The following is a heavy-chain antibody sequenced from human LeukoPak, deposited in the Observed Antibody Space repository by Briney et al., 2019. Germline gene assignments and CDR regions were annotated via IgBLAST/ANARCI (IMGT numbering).Heavy chain of an antibody. J-gene: IGHJ3*02. CDR3: ARERGSGSYYTHAFDI. Sequence: KPSETLSLTCTVSGGSISSGGYYCSWISQHPGKGLEWIGYIYYSGSTYYNPSLKSRVTISVDTSKNQFSLKLSSVTAADTAVYYCARERGSGSYYTHAFDIWGQGTMVTVSS. V-gene: IGHV4-31*03. D-gene: IGHD3-10*01. CDR2: IYYSGST. CDR1: GGSISSGGYY.